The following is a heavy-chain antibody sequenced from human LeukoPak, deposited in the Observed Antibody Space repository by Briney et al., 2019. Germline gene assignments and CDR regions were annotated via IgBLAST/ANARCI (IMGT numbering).Heavy chain of an antibody. J-gene: IGHJ4*02. V-gene: IGHV1-46*01. CDR1: GYTFTSYY. CDR2: INPSGGST. Sequence: ASVKVSCKASGYTFTSYYMHWVRQAPGQGLEWMGIINPSGGSTSYAQKFQGRVTMTRDTFTSTVYMELSSLRSEDTAVYYCARDDPIVGALSWGQGTLVTVSS. CDR3: ARDDPIVGALS. D-gene: IGHD1-26*01.